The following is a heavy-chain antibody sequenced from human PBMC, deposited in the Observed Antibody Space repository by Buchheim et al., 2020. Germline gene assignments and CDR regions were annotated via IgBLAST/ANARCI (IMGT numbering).Heavy chain of an antibody. CDR3: ARDGSYGGQRLFDY. CDR1: GGSISSGGYY. Sequence: QVQLQESGPGLVKPSQTLSLTCTVSGGSISSGGYYWSWIRQHPGKGLEWIGYIYYSGSTYYNPSLKSRVAMSVDPSKNQFFLNLSSVTAADTAVYYCARDGSYGGQRLFDYWGQGTL. D-gene: IGHD4-23*01. CDR2: IYYSGST. J-gene: IGHJ4*02. V-gene: IGHV4-31*03.